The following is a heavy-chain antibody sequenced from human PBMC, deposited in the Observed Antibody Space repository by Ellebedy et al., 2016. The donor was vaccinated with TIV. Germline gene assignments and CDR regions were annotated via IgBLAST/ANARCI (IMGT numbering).Heavy chain of an antibody. CDR2: MKPNSGNT. J-gene: IGHJ4*02. Sequence: ASVKVSCXASGYTFTNYDINWVRQATGQGLEWMGWMKPNSGNTGYAQKFQGRVTMTRNTSISTAYMELSSLRSEDTAVYYCARGPLALYYFDYWGQGTLVTVSS. V-gene: IGHV1-8*01. CDR1: GYTFTNYD. CDR3: ARGPLALYYFDY.